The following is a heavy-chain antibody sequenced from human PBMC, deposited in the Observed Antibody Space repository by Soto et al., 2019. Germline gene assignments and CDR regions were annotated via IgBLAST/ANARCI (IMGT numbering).Heavy chain of an antibody. CDR3: ARDCSGYLRYDP. D-gene: IGHD3-22*01. Sequence: SETLSLTCTVSGGSISSGGYYWSWIRQHPGKGLEWIGYIYYSGSTYYNPSLKSRVTISVDTSKNQFSLKLSSVTAADTAVYYCARDCSGYLRYDPRGEKPLVTVAS. CDR2: IYYSGST. V-gene: IGHV4-31*03. J-gene: IGHJ5*02. CDR1: GGSISSGGYY.